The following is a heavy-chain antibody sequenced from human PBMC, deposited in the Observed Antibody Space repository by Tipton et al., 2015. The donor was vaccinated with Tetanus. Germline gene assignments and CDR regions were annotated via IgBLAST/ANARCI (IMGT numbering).Heavy chain of an antibody. CDR3: TPSGIVGSGSRVDY. D-gene: IGHD1-26*01. Sequence: SLRLSCATSGLFFKNAWMNWVRQAPGKGLEWVGRIKSKTDGGTTDYAARVKDRFSISRDESKNTLFLQMNSLKTEDTAVYYCTPSGIVGSGSRVDYWGRGTLVTVSS. V-gene: IGHV3-15*07. CDR1: GLFFKNAW. CDR2: IKSKTDGGTT. J-gene: IGHJ4*02.